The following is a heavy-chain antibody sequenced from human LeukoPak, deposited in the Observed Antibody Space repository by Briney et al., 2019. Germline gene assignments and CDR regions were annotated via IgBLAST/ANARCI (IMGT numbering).Heavy chain of an antibody. V-gene: IGHV3-30*14. J-gene: IGHJ2*01. CDR1: GFTFSTYA. Sequence: PGRSLRLSCAASGFTFSTYAMHWVRQAPGKGLEWVAIISYDGSNKSYADSVKGRFTISRDNSKNTLYLQMNSLRAEDTAVYYCARERGADYYDSSGSIDWGRGTLVTVSS. CDR3: ARERGADYYDSSGSID. D-gene: IGHD3-22*01. CDR2: ISYDGSNK.